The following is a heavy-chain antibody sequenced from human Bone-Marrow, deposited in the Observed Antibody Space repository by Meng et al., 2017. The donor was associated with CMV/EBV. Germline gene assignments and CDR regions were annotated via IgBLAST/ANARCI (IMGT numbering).Heavy chain of an antibody. Sequence: GESLKISCAASGFAFSSYNIHWVRQATGKGLEWVTFISYDGSNEYYAASVKGRFTISRDNPKDTLYVEMNSLRAEDTAVYYCARQYTSGYWVFDHWRQGALVTVSS. CDR3: ARQYTSGYWVFDH. V-gene: IGHV3-30*19. CDR1: GFAFSSYN. J-gene: IGHJ4*02. D-gene: IGHD3-22*01. CDR2: ISYDGSNE.